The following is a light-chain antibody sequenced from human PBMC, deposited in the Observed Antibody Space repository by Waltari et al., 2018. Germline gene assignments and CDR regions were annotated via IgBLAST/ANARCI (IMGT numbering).Light chain of an antibody. V-gene: IGKV1-8*01. CDR1: QYISNY. Sequence: AFRMTQSPSSLSASTGDRVTSTCRASQYISNYLAWFQQRPGKAPKLLIYEASTLQRGVPSRFSGSGSGTDFTLTITSLQSDDFATYYCQQYFNYPRTFGQGTRVEIE. CDR2: EAS. J-gene: IGKJ1*01. CDR3: QQYFNYPRT.